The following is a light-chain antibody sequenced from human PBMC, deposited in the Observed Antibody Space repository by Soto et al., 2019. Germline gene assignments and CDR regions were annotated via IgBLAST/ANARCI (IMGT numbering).Light chain of an antibody. Sequence: DIQLTQSPSFLSASVGDRVTITCRASQGINTYLAWYQQKLGKAPKLLIYAASSLQSGVPSRFSGSGSGTDFTLSISSLQSEDFATYYCPQSYSTSWTFGQGTKVDI. J-gene: IGKJ1*01. V-gene: IGKV1-39*01. CDR2: AAS. CDR3: PQSYSTSWT. CDR1: QGINTY.